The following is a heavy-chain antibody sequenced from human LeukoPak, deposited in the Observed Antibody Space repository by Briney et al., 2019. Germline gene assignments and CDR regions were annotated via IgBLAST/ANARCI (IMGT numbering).Heavy chain of an antibody. CDR1: GYTFTGYY. CDR3: ARAGGSSSTSREAPAEYGMDV. Sequence: ASVKVSCKASGYTFTGYYMHWVRQAPGQGLEWMGWINPNSGGTNYAQKFQGRVTMIRDTSISTAYMELSRLRSDDTAVYYCARAGGSSSTSREAPAEYGMDVWGQGTTVTVSS. CDR2: INPNSGGT. D-gene: IGHD2-2*01. J-gene: IGHJ6*02. V-gene: IGHV1-2*02.